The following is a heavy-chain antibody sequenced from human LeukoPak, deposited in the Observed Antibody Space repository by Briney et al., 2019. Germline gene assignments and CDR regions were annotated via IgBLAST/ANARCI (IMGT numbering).Heavy chain of an antibody. V-gene: IGHV3-66*01. J-gene: IGHJ4*02. Sequence: GGSLRLSCAAFGFTVSSKYMSWVRQAPGKGLEWVSVFYSGGSTYYADSVKGRFTISRDNSKNTLYFQMNSLRAEDTAVYYCARGQCCYYFDYWGQGTMVTVSS. CDR3: ARGQCCYYFDY. CDR2: FYSGGST. D-gene: IGHD2-15*01. CDR1: GFTVSSKY.